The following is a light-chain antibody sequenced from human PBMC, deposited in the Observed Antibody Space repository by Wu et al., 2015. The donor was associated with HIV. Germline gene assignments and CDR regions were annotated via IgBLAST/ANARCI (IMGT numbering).Light chain of an antibody. J-gene: IGKJ4*01. CDR1: QXVVAA. Sequence: SCRASQXVVAALSLVPAQAWPRLPRLVIYAASNRATGIPDRFTGSGSGTDFALTISRLEPEDFAVYYCQQYANSPLTFGGGTKVEV. CDR2: AAS. V-gene: IGKV3-20*01. CDR3: QQYANSPLT.